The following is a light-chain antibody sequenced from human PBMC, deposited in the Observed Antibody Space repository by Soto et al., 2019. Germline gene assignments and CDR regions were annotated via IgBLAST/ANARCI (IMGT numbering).Light chain of an antibody. CDR3: QQYGRALPHR. J-gene: IGKJ4*01. V-gene: IGKV3-20*01. Sequence: IVLTIYREPRSLSPGERATLSCRASQSVTSSYLVWYQQKPGQAPRLLIYGASNRATGIPDRFSGSGSGTDFTLTISRLEPEDFAIYYCQQYGRALPHRLGGRSKVAIK. CDR2: GAS. CDR1: QSVTSSY.